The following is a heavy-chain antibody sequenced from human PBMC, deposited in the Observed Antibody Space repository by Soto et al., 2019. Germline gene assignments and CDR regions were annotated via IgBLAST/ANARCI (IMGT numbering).Heavy chain of an antibody. D-gene: IGHD1-1*01. V-gene: IGHV1-18*01. CDR1: GYTFTSYG. CDR2: ISAYNGNT. J-gene: IGHJ4*02. CDR3: ARRDMSGNDEDYFDY. Sequence: QVPLVQSGAEVKKPGASVKVSCKASGYTFTSYGISWVRQAPGQGLEWMGWISAYNGNTNYAQKLQGRVTMTTDTSTSTAYMELRSLRSDDTAVYYCARRDMSGNDEDYFDYWGQGTLVTVSS.